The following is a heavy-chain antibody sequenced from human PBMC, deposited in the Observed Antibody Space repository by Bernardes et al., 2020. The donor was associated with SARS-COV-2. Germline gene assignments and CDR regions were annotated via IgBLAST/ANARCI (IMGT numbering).Heavy chain of an antibody. CDR1: GFTFSNYA. V-gene: IGHV3-23*01. D-gene: IGHD2-15*01. CDR3: AKSLYGGNDY. CDR2: ISGSGGST. Sequence: GGSLRLSCAASGFTFSNYAMSWVRQAPGKGLEWVSGISGSGGSTSSADSVKGRFTISRDNSKNTLYLQMNSLRAEDTAIYYCAKSLYGGNDYWGKGTLVTVSS. J-gene: IGHJ4*02.